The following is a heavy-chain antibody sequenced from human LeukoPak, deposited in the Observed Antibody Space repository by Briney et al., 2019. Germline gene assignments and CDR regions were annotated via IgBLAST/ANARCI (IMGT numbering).Heavy chain of an antibody. D-gene: IGHD2-2*01. V-gene: IGHV1-18*01. CDR3: ARASPVVPAAKANY. CDR1: GYTFTSYG. Sequence: ASVKVSCKASGYTFTSYGVSWVRQAPGQGLEWMGWISAYNGNTNYAQKLQGRVTMTTDTSTSTAYMELRSLRSDDTAVYYCARASPVVPAAKANYWGQGTLVTVSS. J-gene: IGHJ4*02. CDR2: ISAYNGNT.